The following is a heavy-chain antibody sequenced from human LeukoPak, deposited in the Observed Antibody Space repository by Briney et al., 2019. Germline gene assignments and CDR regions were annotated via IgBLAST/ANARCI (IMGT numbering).Heavy chain of an antibody. CDR2: INTDGRNT. Sequence: GGSLRLSCVVSGVTFSQSWMHWGRQVPGKGLGWVSRINTDGRNTIYADSVKGRFTISRDNANNTLYLQMNSLRAEDAGVYYCARGLTLLGYCSSTSCLMNYWGQGTLVTVSS. CDR3: ARGLTLLGYCSSTSCLMNY. D-gene: IGHD2-2*01. J-gene: IGHJ4*02. CDR1: GVTFSQSW. V-gene: IGHV3-74*01.